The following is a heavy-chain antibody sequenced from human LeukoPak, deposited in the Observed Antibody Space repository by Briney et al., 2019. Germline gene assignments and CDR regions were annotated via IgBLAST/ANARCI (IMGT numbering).Heavy chain of an antibody. CDR1: GFTFSSYA. Sequence: PGGSLRLSCAASGFTFSSYAMHWVRQAPGKGLEWVAVISYDGSNKYYADSVKGRFTISRDNAKNSLYLQMNSLRAEDTAVYYCARDTVGGGYSSSSDYWGQGTLVTVSS. CDR3: ARDTVGGGYSSSSDY. J-gene: IGHJ4*02. CDR2: ISYDGSNK. D-gene: IGHD6-6*01. V-gene: IGHV3-30-3*01.